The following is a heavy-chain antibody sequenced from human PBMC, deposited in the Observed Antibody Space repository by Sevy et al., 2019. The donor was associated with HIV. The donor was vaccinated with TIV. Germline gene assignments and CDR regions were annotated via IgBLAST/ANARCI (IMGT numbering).Heavy chain of an antibody. J-gene: IGHJ6*02. CDR1: GFTFSTYA. V-gene: IGHV3-23*01. Sequence: GGSLRLSCAASGFTFSTYAMSWVRQAPGKGLEWVSVISGSGGGTYYADSVKGRFTISRDNSKNTLYLQMNSLRAGDSAVYYCAKDAYYYNSSGYSLSQWYYGMDVWGQGTTVTVYS. D-gene: IGHD3-22*01. CDR2: ISGSGGGT. CDR3: AKDAYYYNSSGYSLSQWYYGMDV.